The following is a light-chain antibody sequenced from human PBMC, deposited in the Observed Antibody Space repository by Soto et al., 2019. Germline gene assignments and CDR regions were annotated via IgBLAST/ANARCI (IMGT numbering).Light chain of an antibody. CDR2: AAS. Sequence: DIQMTQSPSSLSAYVGDRVTITCRASQSISSYLNWYQQKPGKAPKLLIYAASSLQSGVPSRFSGSGSGTDFTLTITSLQPEDFATYDCQQCYSTPTFGQGTKVEIK. CDR1: QSISSY. CDR3: QQCYSTPT. J-gene: IGKJ1*01. V-gene: IGKV1-39*01.